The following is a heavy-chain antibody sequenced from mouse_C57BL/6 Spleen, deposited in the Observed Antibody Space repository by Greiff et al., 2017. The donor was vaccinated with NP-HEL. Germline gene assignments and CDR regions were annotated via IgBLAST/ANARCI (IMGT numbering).Heavy chain of an antibody. V-gene: IGHV1-69*01. CDR1: GYTFTSYW. CDR2: LDPSDSYT. J-gene: IGHJ1*03. Sequence: QVQLQQPGAELVMPGASVKLSCKASGYTFTSYWMHWVKQRPGQGLEWIGELDPSDSYTNYNQKFKGKSTLTVDKSSSTAYMQLSSLTSEDSAVYYCARRGYYGSYWYFDVWGTGTTVTVSS. CDR3: ARRGYYGSYWYFDV. D-gene: IGHD1-1*01.